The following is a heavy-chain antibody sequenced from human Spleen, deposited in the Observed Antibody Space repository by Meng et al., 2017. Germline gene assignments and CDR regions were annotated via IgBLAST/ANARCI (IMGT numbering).Heavy chain of an antibody. J-gene: IGHJ4*02. V-gene: IGHV3-43D*03. CDR3: ARDGLLLAY. D-gene: IGHD3-22*01. CDR1: GFAFDDYA. Sequence: GESLKISCAASGFAFDDYAMHWVRQAPGKGLEWVSLISWDGGNTYYADSVKGRFTISRDNSKNSLYLQMNSLRAEDTAVYYCARDGLLLAYWGQGTLVTVSS. CDR2: ISWDGGNT.